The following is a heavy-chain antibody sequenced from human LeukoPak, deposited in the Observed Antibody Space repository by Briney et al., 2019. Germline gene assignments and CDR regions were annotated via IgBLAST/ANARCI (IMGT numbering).Heavy chain of an antibody. CDR3: ASSGYSYGTTRGPFDY. D-gene: IGHD5-18*01. J-gene: IGHJ4*02. V-gene: IGHV4-59*01. CDR2: IYYSGST. Sequence: SETLSLACTVSGGSISSYYWSWIRQPPRKGLEWIGYIYYSGSTNYNPSLKSRVTISVDTSKNQFSLKLSSVTAADTAVYYCASSGYSYGTTRGPFDYWGQGTLVTVSS. CDR1: GGSISSYY.